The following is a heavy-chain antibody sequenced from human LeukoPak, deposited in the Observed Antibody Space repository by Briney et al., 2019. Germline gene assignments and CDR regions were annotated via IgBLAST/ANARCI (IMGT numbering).Heavy chain of an antibody. CDR3: ARAGYYDSSGYLDY. J-gene: IGHJ4*02. Sequence: SETLSLTCTVSGGSISSYYWSWIRQPPGKGLEWIGYIYYSGSTNYNPSLKSRVTISVDTSKNQFSLKLSSVTAADTAVHYCARAGYYDSSGYLDYWGQGTLVTVSS. CDR2: IYYSGST. D-gene: IGHD3-22*01. V-gene: IGHV4-59*01. CDR1: GGSISSYY.